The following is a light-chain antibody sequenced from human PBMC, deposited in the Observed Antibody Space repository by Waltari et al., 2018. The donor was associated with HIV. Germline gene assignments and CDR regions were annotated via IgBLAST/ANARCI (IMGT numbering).Light chain of an antibody. J-gene: IGKJ1*01. Sequence: DIQMTQSPPSLSASVGDRVTITCRASQNIGTSLNWYQQKAGKAPKVLIYAASDLESWAPSRVSGSGSGTDFTLTISSLQPEDFATYYCQQSYSWSFGQGTKVEIK. CDR2: AAS. V-gene: IGKV1-39*01. CDR3: QQSYSWS. CDR1: QNIGTS.